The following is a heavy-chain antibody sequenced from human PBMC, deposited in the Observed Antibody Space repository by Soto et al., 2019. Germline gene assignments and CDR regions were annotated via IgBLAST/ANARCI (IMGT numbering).Heavy chain of an antibody. CDR1: GASIVRSNYY. CDR3: ARHFVAVVIKGWGY. D-gene: IGHD3-22*01. V-gene: IGHV4-39*01. J-gene: IGHJ4*02. Sequence: SEILSLTCTVSGASIVRSNYYWDWIRQPPGKGLEWIGTTYYNGNAYYNPSLKSRVTMSVDTSKNQFSLKLISVTAADTAVYYCARHFVAVVIKGWGYWGQGTLVTVSS. CDR2: TYYNGNA.